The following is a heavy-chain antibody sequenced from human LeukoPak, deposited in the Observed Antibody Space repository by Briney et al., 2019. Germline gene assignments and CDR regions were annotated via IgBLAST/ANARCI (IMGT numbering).Heavy chain of an antibody. CDR3: ARDPYFEVYSGSQPIDY. J-gene: IGHJ4*02. CDR2: ISSSSSYI. V-gene: IGHV3-21*01. CDR1: GFTFSSYS. Sequence: PGGSLRFSCAASGFTFSSYSMNWVRQAPGKGLEWVSSISSSSSYIYYADSVKGRFTISRDNAKNSLYLQMNSLRAEDTAVYYCARDPYFEVYSGSQPIDYWGQGTLVTVSS. D-gene: IGHD1-26*01.